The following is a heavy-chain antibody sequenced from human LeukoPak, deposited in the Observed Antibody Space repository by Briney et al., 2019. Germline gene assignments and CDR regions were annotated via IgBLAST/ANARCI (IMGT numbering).Heavy chain of an antibody. CDR1: GGSISTISYY. J-gene: IGHJ4*02. V-gene: IGHV4-39*01. CDR3: ARHSRGYYRVHFEY. D-gene: IGHD3-22*01. CDR2: IYYSGST. Sequence: SETLSLTCTVSGGSISTISYYWGWIRQPPGKGLEWIGSIYYSGSTYYNPSLKSRVTISVDTSKNHFSVKLTSVTAADTAVYYCARHSRGYYRVHFEYWGQGSLVTVSS.